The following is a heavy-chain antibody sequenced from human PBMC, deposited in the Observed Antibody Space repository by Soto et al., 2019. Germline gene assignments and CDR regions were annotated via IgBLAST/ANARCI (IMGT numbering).Heavy chain of an antibody. CDR1: GGSISGYY. V-gene: IGHV4-59*01. CDR3: ARDSLVGATVPAYYFDY. Sequence: QVQLQESGPGLVKPSETLSLTCTVSGGSISGYYWSWIRQPPGKGLEWIGYIYYSGRTNYNPSLKSRVTISVDASKSQFSLKVSSVTAADTDMYYCARDSLVGATVPAYYFDYWGQGTLVTVSS. D-gene: IGHD1-26*01. CDR2: IYYSGRT. J-gene: IGHJ4*02.